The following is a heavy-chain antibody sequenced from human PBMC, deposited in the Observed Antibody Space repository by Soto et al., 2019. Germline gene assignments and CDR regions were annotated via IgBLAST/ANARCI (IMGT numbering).Heavy chain of an antibody. CDR2: ISGSGGST. J-gene: IGHJ3*02. Sequence: GGSLRLSCAASGFTFSSYAMSWVRQAPGKGLEWVSAISGSGGSTYYADSVKGRFTISRDNSKNTLYLQMNSLRAEDTAVYYCAKYYYGSGSYYGGDAFDIWGQGTMATVSS. CDR3: AKYYYGSGSYYGGDAFDI. CDR1: GFTFSSYA. D-gene: IGHD3-10*01. V-gene: IGHV3-23*01.